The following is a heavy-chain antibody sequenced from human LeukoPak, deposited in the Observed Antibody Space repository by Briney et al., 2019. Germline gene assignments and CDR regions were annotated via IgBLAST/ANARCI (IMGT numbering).Heavy chain of an antibody. CDR1: GGSISSYY. V-gene: IGHV4-59*08. Sequence: SETLSLTCTVSGGSISSYYWSWIRQPPGKGLEWIGYIYYSGSTNYNPSLKSRVTISVDTSKNQFSLKLSSVTAADTAVYYCARSHEFYYYASSGYYDYWGQGTLVTVSS. J-gene: IGHJ4*02. CDR3: ARSHEFYYYASSGYYDY. D-gene: IGHD3-22*01. CDR2: IYYSGST.